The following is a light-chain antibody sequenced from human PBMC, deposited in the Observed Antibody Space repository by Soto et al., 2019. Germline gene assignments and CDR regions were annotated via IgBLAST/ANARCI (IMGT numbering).Light chain of an antibody. V-gene: IGKV3-11*01. CDR1: QSVSTY. CDR2: DAS. J-gene: IGKJ4*01. CDR3: QQRSNWVT. Sequence: EIVLTQSPATLSLSPGERATLSCRASQSVSTYLAWYKQKPGQAPRLLIYDASNRATGIPARFSGSGSGTDFTLTISSLEPEDFAIYYCQQRSNWVTFGGGTKVDIK.